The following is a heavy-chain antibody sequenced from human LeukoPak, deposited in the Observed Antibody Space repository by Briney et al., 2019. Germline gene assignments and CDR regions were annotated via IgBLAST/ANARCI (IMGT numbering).Heavy chain of an antibody. J-gene: IGHJ4*02. Sequence: PSETLSLTCTVSGGSISSGDYYWSWIRQPPGKGLEWIGYIYYSGSTYYNPSLKSRVTISVDTSKNQFSLKLSSVTAADTAVYYCARAVIPRYFDYWGQGTLVTVSS. CDR3: ARAVIPRYFDY. D-gene: IGHD3-16*02. CDR1: GGSISSGDYY. V-gene: IGHV4-30-4*01. CDR2: IYYSGST.